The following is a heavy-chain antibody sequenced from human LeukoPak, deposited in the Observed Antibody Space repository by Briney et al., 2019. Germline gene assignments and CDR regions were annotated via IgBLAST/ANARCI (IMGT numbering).Heavy chain of an antibody. V-gene: IGHV3-11*01. CDR1: GFTFSDYY. D-gene: IGHD2-2*03. J-gene: IGHJ4*02. Sequence: GGSLRLSCAASGFTFSDYYMSWIRQAPGKGLEGVSYISSSGSTIYYADSVKGRFTISRDNAKNSLYPQMNSLRAEDTAVYYCARVDIVVSVDYWGQGTLVTVSS. CDR3: ARVDIVVSVDY. CDR2: ISSSGSTI.